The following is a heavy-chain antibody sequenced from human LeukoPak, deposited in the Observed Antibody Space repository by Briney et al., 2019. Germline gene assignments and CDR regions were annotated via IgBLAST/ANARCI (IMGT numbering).Heavy chain of an antibody. CDR1: GGSFSGYY. CDR3: ARTYGSKWLGANPRRATFDY. D-gene: IGHD3-10*01. J-gene: IGHJ4*02. V-gene: IGHV4-34*01. Sequence: SETLSLTCAVYGGSFSGYYWSWIRQPPGKGLEWIGEINHSGSTNYNPSLKSRVTVSVDTSKNQFSLKLSSVTAADTAVYYCARTYGSKWLGANPRRATFDYWGQGTLVTVSS. CDR2: INHSGST.